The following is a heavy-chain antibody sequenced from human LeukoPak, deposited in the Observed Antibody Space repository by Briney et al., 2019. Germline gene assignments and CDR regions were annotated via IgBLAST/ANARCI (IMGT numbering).Heavy chain of an antibody. D-gene: IGHD3-16*02. V-gene: IGHV1-2*02. J-gene: IGHJ4*02. Sequence: GASVKVSCKASGYTFTGYYMHWVRQAPGQRLEWMGWINPNSGGTNYAQKFQGRVTMTRDTSISTAYMELSRLRSDDTAVYYCARVWSYRPNFDYWGQGTLVTVSS. CDR3: ARVWSYRPNFDY. CDR2: INPNSGGT. CDR1: GYTFTGYY.